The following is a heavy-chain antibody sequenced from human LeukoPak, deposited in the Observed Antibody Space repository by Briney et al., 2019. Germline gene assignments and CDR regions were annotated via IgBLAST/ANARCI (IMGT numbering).Heavy chain of an antibody. CDR1: GGSISSGDYY. J-gene: IGHJ5*02. CDR3: AREPASHRVTST. CDR2: IYYSGST. Sequence: SETLSLTCTVSGGSISSGDYYWSWIRQPPGKGLEWIGYIYYSGSTYYNPSLKSRVTISVDTSKNQFSLKLSSVTAADTAVYYCAREPASHRVTSTWGQGTLVTVSS. D-gene: IGHD4-23*01. V-gene: IGHV4-30-4*01.